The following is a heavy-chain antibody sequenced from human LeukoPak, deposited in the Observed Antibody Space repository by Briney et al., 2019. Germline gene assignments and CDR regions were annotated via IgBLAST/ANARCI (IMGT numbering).Heavy chain of an antibody. V-gene: IGHV4-31*03. CDR1: GGSISSGGYY. D-gene: IGHD3-22*01. CDR3: APYYDSSGGPSWFDP. J-gene: IGHJ5*02. Sequence: PSEILSLTCTVSGGSISSGGYYWSWIRQHPGKGLEWIGYIYHSGNTYYNPSLKSRVIISVDTSKNQFSLKLSSVTAADTAIYYCAPYYDSSGGPSWFDPWGQGTLVTVSS. CDR2: IYHSGNT.